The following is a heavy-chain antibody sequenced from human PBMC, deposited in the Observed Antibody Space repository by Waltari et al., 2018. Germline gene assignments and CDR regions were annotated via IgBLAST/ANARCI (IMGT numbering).Heavy chain of an antibody. J-gene: IGHJ4*01. CDR2: ITSQNDGVTT. V-gene: IGHV3-15*01. CDR3: TTLDAPWGG. D-gene: IGHD7-27*01. Sequence: EVQMVASGGGSVKPGDSLRLSCVASGFRFTPAWLTWVRQAPGKGLEWVGSITSQNDGVTTNFAASVRGRFSISRDDSQNMVFLQMNSLRTEDTAVYYCTTLDAPWGGWGHGTLVTVSS. CDR1: GFRFTPAW.